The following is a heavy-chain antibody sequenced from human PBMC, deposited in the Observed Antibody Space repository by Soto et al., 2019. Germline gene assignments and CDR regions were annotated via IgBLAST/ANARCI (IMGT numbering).Heavy chain of an antibody. V-gene: IGHV1-69*13. CDR3: ARTEQQLVPV. D-gene: IGHD6-13*01. J-gene: IGHJ6*02. Sequence: ASVKVSCKASGGTLSSYAISWVRQAPGQGLEWMGGIIPIFGTANYAQKFQGRVTITADESTSTAYMELSSLRSEDTAVYYCARTEQQLVPVWGQGTTVTVSS. CDR2: IIPIFGTA. CDR1: GGTLSSYA.